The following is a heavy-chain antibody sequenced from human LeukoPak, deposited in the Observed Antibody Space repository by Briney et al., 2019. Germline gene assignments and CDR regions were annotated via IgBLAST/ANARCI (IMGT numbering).Heavy chain of an antibody. J-gene: IGHJ4*02. CDR1: GYTFTGYY. D-gene: IGHD2-15*01. CDR2: INPNSGGT. V-gene: IGHV1-2*02. CDR3: AREGGYCSGGSCYSDTNIDY. Sequence: ASVKVSCKASGYTFTGYYMHWVRQAPGQGLEWMGWINPNSGGTNYAQKFQGRVTMTRDTSISTAYIELSRLRSDDTAVYYCAREGGYCSGGSCYSDTNIDYWGQGTLVTVSS.